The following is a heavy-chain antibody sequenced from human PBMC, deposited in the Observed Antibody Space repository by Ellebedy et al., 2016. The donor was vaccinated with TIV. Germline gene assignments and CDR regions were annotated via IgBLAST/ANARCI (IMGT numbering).Heavy chain of an antibody. CDR3: ARDRKAERGVTFDS. D-gene: IGHD3-10*01. Sequence: GESLKISXVASGFTPSDYAMNWLRQAPGKGLEWVSSIRSSTSYRYYADSVEGRFTLSRDSATNSLYLQMNSLRADDTAVYYCARDRKAERGVTFDSWGQGTLVIVSS. CDR2: IRSSTSYR. CDR1: GFTPSDYA. J-gene: IGHJ4*02. V-gene: IGHV3-21*01.